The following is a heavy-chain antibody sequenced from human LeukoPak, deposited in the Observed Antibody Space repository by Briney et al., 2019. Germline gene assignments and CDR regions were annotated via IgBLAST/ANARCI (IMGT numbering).Heavy chain of an antibody. Sequence: GGSLRLSCAASGFTFSSYAMTWVRQAPGKGLECVSIISGSGGSTSYADSVKGRFTISRDNSKNTLYLQMNSLRAEDTALYYCAKPYSGTILTGWFDPWGQGTLVTVSS. J-gene: IGHJ5*02. CDR1: GFTFSSYA. CDR3: AKPYSGTILTGWFDP. D-gene: IGHD3-9*01. V-gene: IGHV3-23*01. CDR2: ISGSGGST.